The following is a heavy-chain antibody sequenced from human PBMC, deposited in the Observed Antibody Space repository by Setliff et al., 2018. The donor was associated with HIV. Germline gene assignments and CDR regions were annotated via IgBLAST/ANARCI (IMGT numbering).Heavy chain of an antibody. J-gene: IGHJ4*02. V-gene: IGHV1-18*01. D-gene: IGHD3-10*01. CDR3: ARGWDYGVRKPED. CDR2: ISAYSGET. Sequence: GASVKVSCKTSGFAFTNYGFTWVRQAPGQGLEWMGWISAYSGETFSTLKFRDRVTLTTDTSTNTAHMELRSLTYGDTAVYFCARGWDYGVRKPEDWGQGTLVT. CDR1: GFAFTNYG.